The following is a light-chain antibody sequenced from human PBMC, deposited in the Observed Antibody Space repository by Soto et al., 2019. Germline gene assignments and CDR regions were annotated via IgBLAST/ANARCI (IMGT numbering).Light chain of an antibody. CDR1: SSYVGGYDY. V-gene: IGLV2-14*01. CDR2: EVT. Sequence: QSVVTPPAPLSGAPGQAVPLSSTGPSSYVGGYDYVSWYQQQPDKAPKLMIYEVTRRPSGVSNRCSGSKSGNAASLTISGLQSEDEADYYCSSHTSGSTGVFGTGTKVTVL. CDR3: SSHTSGSTGV. J-gene: IGLJ1*01.